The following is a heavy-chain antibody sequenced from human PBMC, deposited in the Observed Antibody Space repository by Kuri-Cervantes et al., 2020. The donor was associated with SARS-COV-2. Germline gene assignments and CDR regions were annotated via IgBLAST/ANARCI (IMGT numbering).Heavy chain of an antibody. CDR2: ISYDGSNK. V-gene: IGHV3-30-3*01. D-gene: IGHD1-26*01. J-gene: IGHJ6*03. CDR1: GFTFTSYA. Sequence: LSLTCEVSGFTFTSYAMHWVRQAPGKGLEWVAVISYDGSNKYYADSVKGRFTISRDNSKNTLYLQMNSLRVEDTAVYYCARVAGEGPIYYYYMDVWGKGTTVTVSS. CDR3: ARVAGEGPIYYYYMDV.